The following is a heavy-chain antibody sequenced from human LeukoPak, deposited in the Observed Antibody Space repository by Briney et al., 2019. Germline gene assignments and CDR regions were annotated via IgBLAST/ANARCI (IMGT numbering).Heavy chain of an antibody. Sequence: GRSLRFSCAASGFTFSSYGMHWVRQAPGKGLEWVAVIWYDGSNKYYADSVKGRFTISRDNSKNTLYLQMNSLRAEDTAVYYCARDHKTYYDFWSGYYFDYWGQGTLVTVSS. CDR1: GFTFSSYG. V-gene: IGHV3-33*01. CDR2: IWYDGSNK. CDR3: ARDHKTYYDFWSGYYFDY. D-gene: IGHD3-3*01. J-gene: IGHJ4*02.